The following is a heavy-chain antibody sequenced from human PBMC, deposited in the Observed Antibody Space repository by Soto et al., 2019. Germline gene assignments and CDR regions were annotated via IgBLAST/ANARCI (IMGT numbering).Heavy chain of an antibody. CDR3: ARVSTAYYYGIDV. J-gene: IGHJ6*02. CDR1: GFTFSSYS. Sequence: EVQLVESGGGLVKPGGSLRLSCAASGFTFSSYSMNWVRQAPGKGLEWVSSISSSSSYIYYADSVKGRFTISRDNAKNSLYLQMNSLRAEDTAVYYWARVSTAYYYGIDVWGQGTTVTVSS. V-gene: IGHV3-21*01. CDR2: ISSSSSYI.